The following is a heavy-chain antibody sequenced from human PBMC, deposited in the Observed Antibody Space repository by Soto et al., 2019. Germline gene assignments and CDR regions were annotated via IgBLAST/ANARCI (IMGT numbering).Heavy chain of an antibody. CDR1: GFTLSGSD. Sequence: GGALRLSCAASGFTLSGSDIHWVRQASGKGLEWVGRIRTKSNNFATSYAESVRGRFTISRDDSDNTASLQMSSLKTEDTAIYYCSRHQEGRSMVFYGMDVWGQGTTVTVSS. CDR3: SRHQEGRSMVFYGMDV. D-gene: IGHD3-10*01. V-gene: IGHV3-73*01. CDR2: IRTKSNNFAT. J-gene: IGHJ6*02.